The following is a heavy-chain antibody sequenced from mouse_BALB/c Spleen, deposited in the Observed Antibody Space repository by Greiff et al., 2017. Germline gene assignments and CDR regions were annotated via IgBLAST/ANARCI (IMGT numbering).Heavy chain of an antibody. D-gene: IGHD4-1*02. Sequence: VQLQQSGPELVKPGASVKMSCKASGYTFTSYVMHWVKQKPGQGLEWIGYINPYNDGTKYNEKFKGKATLTSDKSSSTAYMELSSLTSEDSAVYYCARGSQLGRYYAMDYWGQGTSVTVSS. CDR1: GYTFTSYV. CDR2: INPYNDGT. J-gene: IGHJ4*01. V-gene: IGHV1-14*01. CDR3: ARGSQLGRYYAMDY.